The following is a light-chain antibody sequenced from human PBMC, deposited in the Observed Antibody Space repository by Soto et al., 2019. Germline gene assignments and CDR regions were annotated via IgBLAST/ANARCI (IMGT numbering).Light chain of an antibody. CDR1: SSDVGGYNY. V-gene: IGLV2-11*02. J-gene: IGLJ3*02. CDR2: AVT. Sequence: HSALTQPRSVSGSPGQSVTISCNGASSDVGGYNYVSWHQQHPGKAPKLIIFAVTQRPSGVPDRFSGSKSGNTASLTISGLQADDEADYYCCSYAGSHTWVFGGGTKLTVL. CDR3: CSYAGSHTWV.